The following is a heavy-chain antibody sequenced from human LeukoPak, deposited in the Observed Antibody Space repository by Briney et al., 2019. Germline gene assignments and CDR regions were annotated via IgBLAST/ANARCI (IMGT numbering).Heavy chain of an antibody. V-gene: IGHV4-59*08. CDR3: AGCGGDCYLYYYYYMDV. CDR1: GGSISSYY. D-gene: IGHD2-21*02. Sequence: PSETLSLTCTVSGGSISSYYWSWIRQPPGKGLEWIGYIYYSGSTNYNPSLKSRVTISVDTSKNQFSLKLSSVTAADTAVYYCAGCGGDCYLYYYYYMDVWGKGTTVTISS. CDR2: IYYSGST. J-gene: IGHJ6*03.